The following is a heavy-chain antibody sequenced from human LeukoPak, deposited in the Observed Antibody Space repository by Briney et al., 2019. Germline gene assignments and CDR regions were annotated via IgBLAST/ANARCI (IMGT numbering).Heavy chain of an antibody. V-gene: IGHV4-59*01. CDR1: GGSISSYY. J-gene: IGHJ4*02. Sequence: PSETLSLTCTVSGGSISSYYWSWIRQPPGKGLEWIGYIYYSGSTNYNPSLKSRVTISVDTSKNQFSLKLSSVTAEDTAVYYCAREDASSWDYWGQGILVTVSS. CDR2: IYYSGST. CDR3: AREDASSWDY. D-gene: IGHD6-13*01.